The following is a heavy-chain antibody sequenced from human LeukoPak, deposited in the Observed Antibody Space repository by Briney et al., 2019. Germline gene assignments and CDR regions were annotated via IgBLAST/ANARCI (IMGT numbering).Heavy chain of an antibody. D-gene: IGHD4-11*01. J-gene: IGHJ6*02. CDR1: GFTISTYA. Sequence: GGSLRLSCAASGFTISTYAMSWVRQAPGKGLEWVSYISSSGTTIYYADSVKGRFTISRDNAKNSLYLQMNSLRAEDTAVYYCARDDDYLSLRYYYGMDVWGQGTTVTVSS. CDR3: ARDDDYLSLRYYYGMDV. V-gene: IGHV3-11*01. CDR2: ISSSGTTI.